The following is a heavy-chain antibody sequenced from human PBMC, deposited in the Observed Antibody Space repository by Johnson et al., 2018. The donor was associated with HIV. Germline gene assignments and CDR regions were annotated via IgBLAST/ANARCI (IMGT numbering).Heavy chain of an antibody. V-gene: IGHV3-30*03. CDR2: ISYDGSEK. J-gene: IGHJ3*02. D-gene: IGHD2-15*01. CDR3: TGRDLLRAFDI. CDR1: GFTLGSFG. Sequence: QVQLVESGGGVVQPGRSLRLSCVASGFTLGSFGMHWVRQAPGKGLEWVAVISYDGSEKYYLDSVKGRFTISRDNGNNSLYLQMNSLRAEDAAVYYCTGRDLLRAFDIWGQGTMVTVSS.